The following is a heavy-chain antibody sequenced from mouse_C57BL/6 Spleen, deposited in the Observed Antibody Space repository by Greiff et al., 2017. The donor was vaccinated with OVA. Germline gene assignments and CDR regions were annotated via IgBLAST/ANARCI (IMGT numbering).Heavy chain of an antibody. D-gene: IGHD1-1*01. Sequence: VQLQESGAELVRPGTSVKLSCKASGYTFTSYWMHWVKQRPGQGLEWIGVIDPSDSYTNYNQKFKGKATLTVDTSSSTAYMQLSSLTSEDSAVYYCARELRGYAMDYWGQGTSVTVSS. V-gene: IGHV1-59*01. CDR1: GYTFTSYW. CDR3: ARELRGYAMDY. J-gene: IGHJ4*01. CDR2: IDPSDSYT.